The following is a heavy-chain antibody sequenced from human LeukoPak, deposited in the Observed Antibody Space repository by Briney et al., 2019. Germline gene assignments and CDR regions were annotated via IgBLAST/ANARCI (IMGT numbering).Heavy chain of an antibody. Sequence: SETLSLTCTVSGGSISSYYWSWIRQPAGKGLEWIGRIYTSGSTNYNPSLKSRVTMSVDTSKNQFSLKLSSVTAADTAVYYCARSGISGTYDYYYYGMDVWGQGTTVTVSS. D-gene: IGHD3-10*01. V-gene: IGHV4-4*07. CDR2: IYTSGST. CDR1: GGSISSYY. J-gene: IGHJ6*02. CDR3: ARSGISGTYDYYYYGMDV.